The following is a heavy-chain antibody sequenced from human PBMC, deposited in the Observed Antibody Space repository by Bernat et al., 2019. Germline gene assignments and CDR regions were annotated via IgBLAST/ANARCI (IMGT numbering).Heavy chain of an antibody. CDR1: GGTFSRFA. CDR3: ARGSSDCSSISCPYDY. V-gene: IGHV1-69*01. Sequence: QVQLVQSGAEVKKPGSSVKVSCKASGGTFSRFAISWVRQAPGQGPEWMGGIIPIFGKPNYAQKFQGRVRITADESTSTGYMELGSLRSDDTAVYYCARGSSDCSSISCPYDYWGQGTLVTVST. J-gene: IGHJ4*02. D-gene: IGHD2-2*01. CDR2: IIPIFGKP.